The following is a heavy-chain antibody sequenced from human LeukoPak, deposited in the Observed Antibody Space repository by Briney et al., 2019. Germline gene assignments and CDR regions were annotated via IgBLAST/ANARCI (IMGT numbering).Heavy chain of an antibody. CDR3: ARGYFYGKRGYPGL. V-gene: IGHV4-38-2*02. CDR1: GYSISSAYY. Sequence: SETLSLTCIVSGYSISSAYYWGWIRQPPGKGLEWIGHIYYGGNTDYNSSLKSRVTISVDTSKNNFSLKLTSVTAADTAVYFCARGYFYGKRGYPGLWGQGTLVTVSA. J-gene: IGHJ4*02. CDR2: IYYGGNT. D-gene: IGHD3-10*01.